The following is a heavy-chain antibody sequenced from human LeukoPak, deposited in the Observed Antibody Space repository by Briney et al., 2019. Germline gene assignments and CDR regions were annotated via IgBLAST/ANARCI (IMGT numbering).Heavy chain of an antibody. D-gene: IGHD2-21*01. CDR2: INWNGGST. J-gene: IGHJ4*02. CDR3: ARKPGYSSTGFDY. Sequence: GGSLRLSCAASGFTFSSYEMNWVRQAPGKGLEWVSGINWNGGSTGYADSVKGRFTISRDNAKNSLYLQMNSLRAEDTALYYCARKPGYSSTGFDYWGQGTLVTVSS. V-gene: IGHV3-20*04. CDR1: GFTFSSYE.